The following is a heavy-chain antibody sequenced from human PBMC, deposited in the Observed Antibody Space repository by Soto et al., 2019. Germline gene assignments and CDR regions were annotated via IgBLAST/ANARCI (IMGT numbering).Heavy chain of an antibody. CDR3: VRGTTAWRGMDY. J-gene: IGHJ4*02. D-gene: IGHD1-1*01. Sequence: GSLRLSCAASGFTFSTYCMHWVRHTPGTGLVWVSRTCRYGRELYYADSVKGRFTISRDDAKNTLYLQMDSLRVEDTGIYYCVRGTTAWRGMDYWGQGALVTVSS. CDR2: TCRYGREL. CDR1: GFTFSTYC. V-gene: IGHV3-74*01.